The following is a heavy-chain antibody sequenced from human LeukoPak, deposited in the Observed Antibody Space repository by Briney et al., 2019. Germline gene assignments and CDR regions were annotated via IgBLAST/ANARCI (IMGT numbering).Heavy chain of an antibody. V-gene: IGHV1-2*02. D-gene: IGHD5-24*01. CDR1: GYTFTGYY. CDR3: ARDWMAGSRWGYYGMDA. Sequence: GASVKVSCKASGYTFTGYYMHWVRQAPGQGLEWMGWINPNSGGTNYAQKFQGRVTMTRDTSISTAYMELSRLRSDDTAVYYCARDWMAGSRWGYYGMDAWGQGTTVTVSS. J-gene: IGHJ6*02. CDR2: INPNSGGT.